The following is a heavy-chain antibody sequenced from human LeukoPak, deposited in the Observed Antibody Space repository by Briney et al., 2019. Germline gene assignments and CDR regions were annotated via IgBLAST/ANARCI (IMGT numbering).Heavy chain of an antibody. J-gene: IGHJ6*03. Sequence: SEPLSPTCSVSGGSISSYYWSWIRQPAGKGLEWVGRIYMGGSTNYNPSLKSRVTISVDRSKNQFSLKLTYVPAADTAVYHCARVTPYCSGGSCYPGYYYYYYYIDVWGKETTLTVSS. V-gene: IGHV4-4*07. CDR2: IYMGGST. CDR3: ARVTPYCSGGSCYPGYYYYYYYIDV. CDR1: GGSISSYY. D-gene: IGHD2-15*01.